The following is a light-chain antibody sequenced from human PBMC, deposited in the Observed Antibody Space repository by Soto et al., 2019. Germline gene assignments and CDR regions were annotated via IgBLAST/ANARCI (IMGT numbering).Light chain of an antibody. J-gene: IGKJ3*01. CDR3: QQRSNWPT. CDR1: QSVNSNY. V-gene: IGKV3-11*01. CDR2: GAS. Sequence: EIVMTQSPATLSVSPGERATLSCRASQSVNSNYLAWYQQIPGQAPRPLIYGASNRATGIPARFSGSGSGTDFTLTISSLEPEDFAVYYCQQRSNWPTFGPGTKVDIK.